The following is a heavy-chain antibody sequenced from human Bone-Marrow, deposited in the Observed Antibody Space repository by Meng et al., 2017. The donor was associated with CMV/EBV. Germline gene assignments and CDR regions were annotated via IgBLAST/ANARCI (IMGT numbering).Heavy chain of an antibody. D-gene: IGHD3-10*01. CDR2: VSPSGSKT. CDR1: GFIFDDSY. V-gene: IGHV3-23*01. Sequence: GESLKISCAASGFIFDDSYMSWVRQAPGKGLEWVSTVSPSGSKTYYADSMKGRFTVSRDNSKNTVYLQMNSLRVEDTAVYYCAKGGYYGPGGMDVWGLGTTVTVSS. J-gene: IGHJ6*02. CDR3: AKGGYYGPGGMDV.